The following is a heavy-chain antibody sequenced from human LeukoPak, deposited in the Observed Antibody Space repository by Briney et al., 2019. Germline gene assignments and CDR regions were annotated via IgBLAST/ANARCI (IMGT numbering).Heavy chain of an antibody. D-gene: IGHD5-24*01. CDR2: INSDGSNT. V-gene: IGHV3-74*03. Sequence: GGSLRLSCEASGFTFSNYWMYWVRQTPGKGLVWVSRINSDGSNTMYADSVKGRFTISRDNAKNTLYLQMNSLRAEDTAVYYCAIVSEMATTGGVDYWGQGTLVTVSS. CDR1: GFTFSNYW. CDR3: AIVSEMATTGGVDY. J-gene: IGHJ4*02.